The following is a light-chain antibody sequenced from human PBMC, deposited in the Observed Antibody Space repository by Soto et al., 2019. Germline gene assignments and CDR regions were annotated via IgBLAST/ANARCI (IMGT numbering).Light chain of an antibody. CDR1: QSINRH. Sequence: EIVLTQSPGTLSLSPGERATLSCRASQSINRHLAWYQQKPGQAPRLLIYDASNRATGIPARFSGSGSGTDFTLTISSLEPEDFAVYYCQQRSNWPPTWTFGQVTKVDIK. CDR2: DAS. J-gene: IGKJ1*01. V-gene: IGKV3-11*01. CDR3: QQRSNWPPTWT.